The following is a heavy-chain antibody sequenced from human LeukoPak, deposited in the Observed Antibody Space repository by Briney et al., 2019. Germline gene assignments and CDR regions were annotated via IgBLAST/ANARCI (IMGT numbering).Heavy chain of an antibody. CDR2: ISRTSAYM. CDR3: ARDQHYYDSSGYDC. CDR1: GFTLSSYS. V-gene: IGHV3-21*01. Sequence: GGSLRLSCVASGFTLSSYSMNWVRQAPGKGLEWVSSISRTSAYMYYADSVKGRFTISRDNAKNSLYLQMNSLRAEDTAVYYCARDQHYYDSSGYDCWGQGTLVTVPS. D-gene: IGHD3-22*01. J-gene: IGHJ4*02.